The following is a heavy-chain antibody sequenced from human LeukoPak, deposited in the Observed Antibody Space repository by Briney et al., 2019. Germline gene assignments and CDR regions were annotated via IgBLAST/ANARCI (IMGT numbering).Heavy chain of an antibody. V-gene: IGHV1-18*01. CDR1: GYTFTSYG. CDR3: ARRVYYDSSGYFDY. D-gene: IGHD3-22*01. J-gene: IGHJ4*02. Sequence: ASVKVSCKASGYTFTSYGISWVRQAPGQGLEWMGWISAYNGNTNYAQKFQGRVTITADKSTSTAYMELSSLRSEDTAVYYCARRVYYDSSGYFDYWGQGTLVTVSS. CDR2: ISAYNGNT.